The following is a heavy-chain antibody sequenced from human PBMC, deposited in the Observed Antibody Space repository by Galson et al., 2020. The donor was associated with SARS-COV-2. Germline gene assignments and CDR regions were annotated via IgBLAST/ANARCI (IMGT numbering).Heavy chain of an antibody. J-gene: IGHJ4*02. CDR2: INHSGST. CDR1: GVSFSGYY. CDR3: AGQRRITMFGMIINYHGFDY. Sequence: SETLSLTCAAYGVSFSGYYWSWIRQPPGKGLEWIGEINHSGSTIYNPSLKSRVTISVDTSKNQFSLKLSSVTAADTAVFYCAGQRRITMFGMIINYHGFDYWGQGTLVSVSS. D-gene: IGHD3-3*01. V-gene: IGHV4-34*01.